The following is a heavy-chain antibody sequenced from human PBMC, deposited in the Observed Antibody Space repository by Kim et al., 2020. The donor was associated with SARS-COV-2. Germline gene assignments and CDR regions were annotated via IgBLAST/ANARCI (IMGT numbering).Heavy chain of an antibody. J-gene: IGHJ4*02. CDR1: GYTFTSYW. V-gene: IGHV5-51*01. D-gene: IGHD6-19*01. CDR3: ATGDSRGWYVY. CDR2: MAIGDSET. Sequence: GESLKISCKASGYTFTSYWIGWLCQRPGKGLEWVGTMAIGDSETRYSPSFEGQVTISADKSNATAYLQWRSLKASDSGIFYCATGDSRGWYVYWGQGTLLTVAS.